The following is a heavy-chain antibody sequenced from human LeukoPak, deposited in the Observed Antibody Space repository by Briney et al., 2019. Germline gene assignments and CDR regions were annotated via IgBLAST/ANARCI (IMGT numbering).Heavy chain of an antibody. V-gene: IGHV1-2*06. CDR3: ARGGLPFYYYYMDV. Sequence: ASVKVSCKASGYTFTGYYMHWVRQAPGQGLEWMGRINPNSGGTNYSQKFQGRVTMTRDTSISTAYMELSRLRSDDTAVYYCARGGLPFYYYYMDVWGKGTTVTISS. CDR2: INPNSGGT. CDR1: GYTFTGYY. J-gene: IGHJ6*03. D-gene: IGHD4-11*01.